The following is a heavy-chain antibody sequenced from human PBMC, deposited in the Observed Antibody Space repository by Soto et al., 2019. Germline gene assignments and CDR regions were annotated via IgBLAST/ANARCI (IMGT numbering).Heavy chain of an antibody. D-gene: IGHD3-10*01. V-gene: IGHV1-69*01. CDR2: IIPIFGTA. CDR3: ARDAEGKFGELFSFDP. J-gene: IGHJ5*02. Sequence: QVQLVQSGAEVKKPGSSVKVSCKASGGTFSSYAISWVRQAPGQGLEWMGGIIPIFGTANYAQKFQGRVTITADESTSTAYMELSSLRSEDTAVYHCARDAEGKFGELFSFDPWGQGTLVTVSS. CDR1: GGTFSSYA.